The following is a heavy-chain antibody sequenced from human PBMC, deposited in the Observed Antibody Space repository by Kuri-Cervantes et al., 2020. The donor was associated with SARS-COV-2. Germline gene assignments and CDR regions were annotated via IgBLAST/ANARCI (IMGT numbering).Heavy chain of an antibody. CDR2: INHSGST. J-gene: IGHJ6*02. CDR1: GGSFSGYY. D-gene: IGHD3-16*02. Sequence: ESLKISCAVYGGSFSGYYWSWIRQPPGKGLEWIGEINHSGSTNYNPSLKSRVTISVDTSKNQFSLKLSSVTAADAAVYYCARGPGLYSRKAYGMDVWSQGTTVTVSS. V-gene: IGHV4-34*01. CDR3: ARGPGLYSRKAYGMDV.